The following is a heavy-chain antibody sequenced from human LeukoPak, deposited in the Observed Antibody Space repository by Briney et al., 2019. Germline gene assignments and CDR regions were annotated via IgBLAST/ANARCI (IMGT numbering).Heavy chain of an antibody. J-gene: IGHJ3*02. Sequence: GGSLRLSCAASGFTFSSYSMNWVRQAPGKGLEWVSYISSSSSTIYYADSVKGRFTISRDNAKNSLYLQMNSLRAEDTAVYYCAREGCSSTSCYFGFAPDAFDIWGQGTMVTVSS. D-gene: IGHD2-2*01. CDR2: ISSSSSTI. CDR1: GFTFSSYS. V-gene: IGHV3-48*04. CDR3: AREGCSSTSCYFGFAPDAFDI.